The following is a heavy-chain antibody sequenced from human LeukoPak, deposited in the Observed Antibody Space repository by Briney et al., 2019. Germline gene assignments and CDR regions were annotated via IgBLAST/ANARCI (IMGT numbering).Heavy chain of an antibody. Sequence: GRSLRLSCAASGFTFSSYGMHWVRQAPGKGLEWVAVIWYDGSNKYYADSVKGRFTISRDNSKNTLYLQMNSLRAEDTAVYYCAKNAPRVVVVAATDYWGQGTLVTVSS. D-gene: IGHD2-15*01. J-gene: IGHJ4*02. CDR2: IWYDGSNK. V-gene: IGHV3-33*06. CDR1: GFTFSSYG. CDR3: AKNAPRVVVVAATDY.